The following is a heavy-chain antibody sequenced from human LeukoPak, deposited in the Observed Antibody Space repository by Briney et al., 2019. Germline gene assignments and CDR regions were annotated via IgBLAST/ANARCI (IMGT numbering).Heavy chain of an antibody. D-gene: IGHD3-10*01. CDR1: GFTFSSYW. V-gene: IGHV3-7*01. Sequence: PGGSLRLSCAASGFTFSSYWMSWVRQAPGKGLEWVANIKQDGSEKYYVDSVKGRFTISRDNAKNSLYLQMNSLRVEDTAVYYCARDGIPPYYYGSGSSPWGQGTLVTVSS. CDR2: IKQDGSEK. J-gene: IGHJ5*02. CDR3: ARDGIPPYYYGSGSSP.